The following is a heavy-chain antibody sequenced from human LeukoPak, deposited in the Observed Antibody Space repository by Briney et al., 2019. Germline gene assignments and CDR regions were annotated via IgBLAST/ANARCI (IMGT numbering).Heavy chain of an antibody. V-gene: IGHV1-2*02. D-gene: IGHD2-2*01. Sequence: ASVKVSCKASVYTFTANYMHWVRQAPGQGLEWMGWINPRSGGTNYGEKFRGRVTMTRDTSITTAYMELISLRFDDTAVYYCARGSGTSWFDYWGQGTLVTVSS. CDR1: VYTFTANY. CDR2: INPRSGGT. CDR3: ARGSGTSWFDY. J-gene: IGHJ4*02.